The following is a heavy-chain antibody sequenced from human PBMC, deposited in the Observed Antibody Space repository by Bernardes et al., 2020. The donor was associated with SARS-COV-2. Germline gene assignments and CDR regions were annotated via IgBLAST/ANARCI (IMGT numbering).Heavy chain of an antibody. Sequence: GGSLRLSCAASGFTFDDYAMHWVRQAPGKGLEWVSGISWNSGSIGYADSVKGRFTISRDNAKNSLYLQMNSLRAEDTALYYCAKGNPGSYYSPFDYWGQGALVTVSS. J-gene: IGHJ4*02. CDR1: GFTFDDYA. D-gene: IGHD3-10*01. V-gene: IGHV3-9*01. CDR2: ISWNSGSI. CDR3: AKGNPGSYYSPFDY.